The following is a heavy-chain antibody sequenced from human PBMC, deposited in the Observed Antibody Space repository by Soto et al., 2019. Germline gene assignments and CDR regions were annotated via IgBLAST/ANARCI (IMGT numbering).Heavy chain of an antibody. CDR1: GFTFSSYG. J-gene: IGHJ4*02. V-gene: IGHV3-7*05. Sequence: GGSLRLSCAASGFTFSSYGMHWVRQAPGKGLEWVANIKQDGSEKYYVDSVMGRFTISRDNAENTLYLQMNSLRVEDTAVYYCARERTRNPYWGQGTLVTVSS. CDR3: ARERTRNPY. CDR2: IKQDGSEK.